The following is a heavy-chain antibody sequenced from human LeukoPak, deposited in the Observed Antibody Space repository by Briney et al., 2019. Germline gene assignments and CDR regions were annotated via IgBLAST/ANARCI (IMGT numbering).Heavy chain of an antibody. CDR1: GGSISSYY. V-gene: IGHV4-59*12. Sequence: SETLSLTCTVSGGSISSYYWSWIRQPPGKGLEWIGYIYYSGSTNYNPSLKSRVTMSVDTSKNQFSLKLSSVTAADTAVYYCARGRAAAGPKNYYYYGMDVWGQGTTVTVSS. J-gene: IGHJ6*02. CDR2: IYYSGST. D-gene: IGHD6-13*01. CDR3: ARGRAAAGPKNYYYYGMDV.